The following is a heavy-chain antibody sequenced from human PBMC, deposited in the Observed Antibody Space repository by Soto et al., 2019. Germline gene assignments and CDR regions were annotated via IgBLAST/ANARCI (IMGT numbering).Heavy chain of an antibody. J-gene: IGHJ5*02. CDR1: GGSISSSSYY. CDR2: IYYSGST. CDR3: ASVTRYCTGGGCNPNWFDP. Sequence: SETLSLTCTVSGGSISSSSYYWGWIRQPPGKGLEWIGSIYYSGSTYYNPSLKSRVTISVDTSKNQFSLKLTSVTAADTAVYYCASVTRYCTGGGCNPNWFDPWGQGTLVTVSS. D-gene: IGHD2-8*02. V-gene: IGHV4-39*01.